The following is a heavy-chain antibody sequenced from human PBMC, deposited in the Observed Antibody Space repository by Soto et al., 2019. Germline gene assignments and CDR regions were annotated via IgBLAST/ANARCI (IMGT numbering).Heavy chain of an antibody. CDR3: ARDHYSSGWYYFEY. V-gene: IGHV3-30-3*01. Sequence: QVQLVESGGGVVQPGRPLRLSCAASGFTFSRYAMHWVRQAPGKGLEWVAVMSYDGSNKYYVDSVKGRFTISRDNAKNTLYLQMNSLRAEDTALYYCARDHYSSGWYYFEYWGQGTLVTVSS. D-gene: IGHD6-19*01. CDR1: GFTFSRYA. J-gene: IGHJ4*02. CDR2: MSYDGSNK.